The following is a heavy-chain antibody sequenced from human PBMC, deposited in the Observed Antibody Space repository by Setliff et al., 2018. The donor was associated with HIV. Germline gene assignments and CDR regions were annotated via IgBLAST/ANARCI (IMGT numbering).Heavy chain of an antibody. V-gene: IGHV1-8*02. CDR3: ARRIGFDV. Sequence: ASVKVSCKASVYTFTNYNISWVRQATGQGLEWMGWMNPNSGNTGCGQKFQGRVTMTRDTSISTAYMELSNLGSEDTAVYYCARRIGFDVWGQGTMVTVS. CDR1: VYTFTNYN. CDR2: MNPNSGNT. D-gene: IGHD2-15*01. J-gene: IGHJ3*01.